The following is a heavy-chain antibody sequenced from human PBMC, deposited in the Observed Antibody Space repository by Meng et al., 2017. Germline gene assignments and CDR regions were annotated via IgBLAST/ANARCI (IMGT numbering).Heavy chain of an antibody. CDR2: IYYSGST. V-gene: IGHV4-39*07. J-gene: IGHJ5*02. D-gene: IGHD2-15*01. Sequence: CTAPGGAISSSSYYWGWIRQPPGKGLEWIGSIYYSGSTYYNPSLKSRVTISVDTSKNQFSLKLSSVTAADTAVYYCARADIVVVVAATPNSANWFDPWGQGTLVTVSS. CDR3: ARADIVVVVAATPNSANWFDP. CDR1: GGAISSSSYY.